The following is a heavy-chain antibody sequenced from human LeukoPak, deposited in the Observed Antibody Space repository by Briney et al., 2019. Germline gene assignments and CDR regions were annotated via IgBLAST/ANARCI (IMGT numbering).Heavy chain of an antibody. J-gene: IGHJ3*01. CDR3: ATLVTFGAFDV. D-gene: IGHD4-11*01. CDR1: GFTFSNYW. V-gene: IGHV3-74*01. Sequence: GGSLRLSCAASGFTFSNYWMYWVRQAPGKGLVWVSRIKPDGSSTSYADSVKGRFTISRDNAKNTLYPQMNSLRAEDTAVYYCATLVTFGAFDVWGQGTVVTVSS. CDR2: IKPDGSST.